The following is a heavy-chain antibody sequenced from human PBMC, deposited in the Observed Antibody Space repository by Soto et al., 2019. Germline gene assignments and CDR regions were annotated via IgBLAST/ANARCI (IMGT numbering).Heavy chain of an antibody. Sequence: GGSLRLSCAASGFTFSSYSMNWVRQAPGKGLEWVSYISSSSSTIYYADSVKGRFTISRDNAKNSLYLQMNSLRAEDTAVYYCARPNIVGATTTGHAFDIWGQGTMVTV. V-gene: IGHV3-48*04. J-gene: IGHJ3*02. CDR2: ISSSSSTI. D-gene: IGHD1-26*01. CDR3: ARPNIVGATTTGHAFDI. CDR1: GFTFSSYS.